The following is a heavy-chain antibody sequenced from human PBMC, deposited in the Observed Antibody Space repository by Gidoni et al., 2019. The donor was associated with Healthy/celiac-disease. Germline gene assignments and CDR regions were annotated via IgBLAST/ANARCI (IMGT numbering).Heavy chain of an antibody. J-gene: IGHJ6*02. CDR2: INPNSGGT. CDR3: ARTGYCSGGSCYSHYYGMDV. CDR1: GYTFTVYY. D-gene: IGHD2-15*01. Sequence: QVQLVQSGAEVKKPGASVTVSCKASGYTFTVYYLHWVRQAPGQGLEWMGWINPNSGGTNYAQKFQGRVTMTRDTSISTAYMELSRLRSDDTAVYYCARTGYCSGGSCYSHYYGMDVWGQGTTVTVSS. V-gene: IGHV1-2*02.